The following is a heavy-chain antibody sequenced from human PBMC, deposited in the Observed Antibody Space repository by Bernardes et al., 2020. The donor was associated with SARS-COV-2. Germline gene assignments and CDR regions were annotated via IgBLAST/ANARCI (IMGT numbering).Heavy chain of an antibody. CDR2: IYTSGST. CDR1: GGSISSYY. V-gene: IGHV4-4*07. J-gene: IGHJ4*02. D-gene: IGHD3-3*01. CDR3: ARDSRLRFLEWLLDY. Sequence: SETLSLTCTVSGGSISSYYWSWIRQPAGKGLEWIGRIYTSGSTNYNPSLKSRVTMSVDTSKNQFSLKLSSVTAADTAVYYCARDSRLRFLEWLLDYWGQGTLVTVSS.